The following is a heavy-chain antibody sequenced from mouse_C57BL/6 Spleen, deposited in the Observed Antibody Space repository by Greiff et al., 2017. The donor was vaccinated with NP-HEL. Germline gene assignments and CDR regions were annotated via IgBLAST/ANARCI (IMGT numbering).Heavy chain of an antibody. J-gene: IGHJ2*01. CDR3: ARSTGTSDY. D-gene: IGHD4-1*02. Sequence: QVQLQQPGAELVMPGASVKLSCKASGYTFTSYWMHWVKQRPGQGLEWIGEIDPSDSYTNYNQKFKGKSTLTVDKSSSTAYMQLSSLTSEDSAVYYCARSTGTSDYWGQGTTLTVSS. CDR2: IDPSDSYT. V-gene: IGHV1-69*01. CDR1: GYTFTSYW.